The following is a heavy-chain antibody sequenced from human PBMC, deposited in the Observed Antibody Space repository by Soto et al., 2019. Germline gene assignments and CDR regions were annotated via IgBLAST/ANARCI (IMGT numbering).Heavy chain of an antibody. CDR1: GFSFSSYG. D-gene: IGHD3-22*01. CDR2: ISYDGSNE. V-gene: IGHV3-30*18. J-gene: IGHJ4*02. Sequence: QVQLVESGGGVVQPGRFLRLSCAASGFSFSSYGMHWVRQAPGKGLEWVAVISYDGSNEHYADSVKGRFTISRDNSKDTVYLQMNGLRAEDTAVYYCAKDTYYYDSSGYYIFDYWGQGTLVTVSS. CDR3: AKDTYYYDSSGYYIFDY.